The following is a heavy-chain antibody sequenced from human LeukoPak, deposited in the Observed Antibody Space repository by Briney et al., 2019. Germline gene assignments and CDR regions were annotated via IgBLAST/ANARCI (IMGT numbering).Heavy chain of an antibody. Sequence: SETLSLTCTVSGGSISSYYWSWIRQPPGKGLEWIGYIYYSGSTNYNPSLKSRVTISLDTSRNQFSLKLSSVTAADTAVYYCARDLRYGSGSYPGYWGQGTLVTVSS. V-gene: IGHV4-59*01. J-gene: IGHJ4*02. CDR3: ARDLRYGSGSYPGY. CDR1: GGSISSYY. D-gene: IGHD3-10*01. CDR2: IYYSGST.